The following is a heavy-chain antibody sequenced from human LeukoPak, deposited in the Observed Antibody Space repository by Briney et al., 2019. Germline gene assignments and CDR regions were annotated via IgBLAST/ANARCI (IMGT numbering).Heavy chain of an antibody. CDR2: MYLSGTT. V-gene: IGHV4-4*02. Sequence: SGTLSLTCTVSGDSINSLDLWSWVRQPPGKGLEWIGEMYLSGTTHSDPSVKSRVTISIDKSKNQFFLNLSSVTAADTAVYYCAGLVGRYSSGLYYYYFDYWGQGTLVTVSS. CDR3: AGLVGRYSSGLYYYYFDY. J-gene: IGHJ4*02. CDR1: GDSINSLDL. D-gene: IGHD3-22*01.